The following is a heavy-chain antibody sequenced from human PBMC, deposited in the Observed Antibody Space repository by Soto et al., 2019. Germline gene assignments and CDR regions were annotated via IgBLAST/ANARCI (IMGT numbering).Heavy chain of an antibody. CDR1: GFTFSSYI. D-gene: IGHD6-6*01. CDR3: ARRGSVAARPGH. V-gene: IGHV3-21*01. Sequence: EVHLVESGGGLVQPGGSLRLSCAASGFTFSSYIMNWVRQAPGKGLEWVASITSSSSNLYYADSVKGRFTISRDNSKNSLYWQRNSLRVEDTAVYYWARRGSVAARPGHWGQGTLVTVSS. CDR2: ITSSSSNL. J-gene: IGHJ4*02.